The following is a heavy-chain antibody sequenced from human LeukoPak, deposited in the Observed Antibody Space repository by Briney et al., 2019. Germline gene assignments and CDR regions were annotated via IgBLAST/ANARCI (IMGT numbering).Heavy chain of an antibody. V-gene: IGHV3-21*01. D-gene: IGHD6-19*01. CDR3: ASLGGSGWSVGGYYYGMDV. Sequence: GGSLRLSCAASGFTFSSYSMNCVRQAPGKGLEWVSSISSSSSYIYYADSVKGRFTISRDNAKNSLYLQMNSLRAEDTAVYYCASLGGSGWSVGGYYYGMDVWGQGTTVTVSS. CDR1: GFTFSSYS. J-gene: IGHJ6*02. CDR2: ISSSSSYI.